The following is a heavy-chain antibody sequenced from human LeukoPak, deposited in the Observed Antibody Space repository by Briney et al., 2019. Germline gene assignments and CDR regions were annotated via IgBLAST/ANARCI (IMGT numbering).Heavy chain of an antibody. CDR2: ISGSGDRT. D-gene: IGHD3-22*01. Sequence: GGSLRLSCAASGFTFSRYVMNWVRQAPGKGLEWVSAISGSGDRTYYPDSVKGRFTISRDNSKNTLYLQMNSLRAEDTAVYYCAKPLYDSSGVGRYFDYWGQGTLVTVSS. J-gene: IGHJ4*02. CDR3: AKPLYDSSGVGRYFDY. CDR1: GFTFSRYV. V-gene: IGHV3-23*01.